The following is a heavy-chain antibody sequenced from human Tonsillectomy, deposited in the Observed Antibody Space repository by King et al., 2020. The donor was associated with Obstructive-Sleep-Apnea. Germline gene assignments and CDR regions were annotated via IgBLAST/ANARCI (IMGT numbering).Heavy chain of an antibody. J-gene: IGHJ5*02. Sequence: EVQLVESGGGLVQPGRSLRLSCAASGFTFDDYAMHWVRHAPGKGLEWVSGISWNSGSIGYADSVKGRFTISRDNAKNSLYLQMNSLRAEDTALYYCAKAGSSSWYEGWFDPWGQGTLVTVSS. CDR1: GFTFDDYA. V-gene: IGHV3-9*01. D-gene: IGHD6-13*01. CDR2: ISWNSGSI. CDR3: AKAGSSSWYEGWFDP.